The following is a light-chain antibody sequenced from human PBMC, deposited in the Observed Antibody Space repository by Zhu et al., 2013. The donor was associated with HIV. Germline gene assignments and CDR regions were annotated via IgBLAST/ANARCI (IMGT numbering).Light chain of an antibody. J-gene: IGKJ1*01. CDR2: GAS. CDR3: QQYHRNST. V-gene: IGKV1-5*01. Sequence: DIQMTQPPSSLSASVGDRVTITCLASQTINTWLAWYQQRPGKAPKLLIYGASSLQSGVSSRFRGSGSGTEFTLTVSSLQPDDFATYYCQQYHRNSTFGQGTKVDVK. CDR1: QTINTW.